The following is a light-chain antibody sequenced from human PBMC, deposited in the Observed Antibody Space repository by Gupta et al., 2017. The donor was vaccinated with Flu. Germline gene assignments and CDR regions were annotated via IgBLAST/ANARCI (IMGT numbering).Light chain of an antibody. V-gene: IGLV1-44*01. CDR2: DYN. CDR3: EVWENSLNGNYV. CDR1: SSNIGSYT. J-gene: IGLJ1*01. Sequence: QSALTQPPSASGTPGQRVSFSCSGSSSNIGSYTVDWYQQLPGTAPNILIYDYNQRSSGAPAPCSGSKSGTSAALTISVLPSEEEAAYYCEVWENSLNGNYVFGAGTKVTVL.